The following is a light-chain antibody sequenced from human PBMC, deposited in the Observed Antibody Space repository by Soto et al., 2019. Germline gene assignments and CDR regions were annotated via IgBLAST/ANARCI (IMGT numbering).Light chain of an antibody. CDR1: QSVSSN. CDR3: QHYNNWPFT. Sequence: EIVITQSPATLSVSPGERATLSCRASQSVSSNLAWYQQKPGQAPTLLIYGASARATGIPARFSGSGSGTEFTLTISSXQSEDFPVYYCQHYNNWPFTFGQGTKVDIK. V-gene: IGKV3-15*01. J-gene: IGKJ2*01. CDR2: GAS.